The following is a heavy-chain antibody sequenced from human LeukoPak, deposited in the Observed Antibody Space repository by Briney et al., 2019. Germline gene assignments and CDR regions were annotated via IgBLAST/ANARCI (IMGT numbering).Heavy chain of an antibody. CDR1: GGSISSSSYY. Sequence: SETLSLTCGLSGGSISSSSYYWSWIRQPAGKGLEWIGRIYNSGNTNYNPSLKSRVTISVDTSKNQFSLKLNSVTAADTAVYYCARSGTYYNNWFDPWGQGTLVTVSS. CDR3: ARSGTYYNNWFDP. D-gene: IGHD3-10*01. V-gene: IGHV4-61*02. J-gene: IGHJ5*02. CDR2: IYNSGNT.